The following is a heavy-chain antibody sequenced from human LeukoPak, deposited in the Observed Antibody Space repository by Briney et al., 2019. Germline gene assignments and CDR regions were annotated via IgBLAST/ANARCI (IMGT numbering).Heavy chain of an antibody. D-gene: IGHD2-15*01. CDR2: IHHDVSNK. V-gene: IGHV3-30*02. J-gene: IGHJ4*02. CDR1: GVTFSSYG. Sequence: VGALRLSCAASGVTFSSYGMHWVREAPGKGLYWVAFIHHDVSNKYYTDSVKGRFTISSDNSKNTVYLHMNRQRAEDTAVYYCAKDPNHSRVWAESANPRLNYWGQGSLVTVSS. CDR3: AKDPNHSRVWAESANPRLNY.